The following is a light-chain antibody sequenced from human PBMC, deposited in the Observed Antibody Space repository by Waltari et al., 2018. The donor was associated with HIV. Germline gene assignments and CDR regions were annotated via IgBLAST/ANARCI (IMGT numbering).Light chain of an antibody. J-gene: IGLJ3*02. V-gene: IGLV8-61*01. CDR1: SGSVSTTYY. CDR2: STN. Sequence: QTVVTQEPSFSVSPGGTVTLTYGLSSGSVSTTYYPSWYQQTPGQAPRTLIYSTNTRASGVPDRFSGSILVNRAALTITGAQADDESDYYGVLYMGSGIWVFGGGTKLTVL. CDR3: VLYMGSGIWV.